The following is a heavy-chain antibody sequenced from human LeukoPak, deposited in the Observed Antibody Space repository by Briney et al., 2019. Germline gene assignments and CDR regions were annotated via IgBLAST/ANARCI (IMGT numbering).Heavy chain of an antibody. Sequence: TGGSLRLSCAASGFTFSDYYMTWIRQAPGKGLEWVSYISSSSSYTNYADSVKGRFTISRDNAKNSLYLQMNSLRAEDTAVYYCARDRGYSVDYWGQGTLVTVSS. CDR2: ISSSSSYT. CDR1: GFTFSDYY. CDR3: ARDRGYSVDY. V-gene: IGHV3-11*06. D-gene: IGHD2-15*01. J-gene: IGHJ4*02.